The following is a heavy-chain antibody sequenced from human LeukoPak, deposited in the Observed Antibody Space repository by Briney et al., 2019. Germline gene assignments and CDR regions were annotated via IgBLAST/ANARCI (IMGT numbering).Heavy chain of an antibody. CDR2: ISWNSGSI. J-gene: IGHJ3*02. CDR1: GFTFDDYA. CDR3: AKDIGSLNIDAFDI. V-gene: IGHV3-9*01. Sequence: GRSLRLSCAASGFTFDDYAMHWVRQAPGKGVEWVSGISWNSGSIDYADSVKGRFTISRENAKNSLYLQMNSLSAEDTALYYCAKDIGSLNIDAFDIWGQGTMVTVSS. D-gene: IGHD1-26*01.